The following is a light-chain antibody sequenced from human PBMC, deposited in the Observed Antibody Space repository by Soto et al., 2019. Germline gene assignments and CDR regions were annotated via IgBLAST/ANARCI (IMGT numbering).Light chain of an antibody. CDR2: GAS. Sequence: EIVLTQSPGTLSLSPGERATLSCRASQSVTSNYLAWYQQKPGQAPRLLISGASRRAAGIPDRFSGSGSGTDFTLTISRLESEDLAVYYCQQYDSSPRTFGQGTKVDIK. CDR1: QSVTSNY. CDR3: QQYDSSPRT. V-gene: IGKV3-20*01. J-gene: IGKJ1*01.